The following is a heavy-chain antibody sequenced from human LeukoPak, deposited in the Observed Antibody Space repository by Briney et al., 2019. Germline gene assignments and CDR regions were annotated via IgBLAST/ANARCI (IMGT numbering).Heavy chain of an antibody. CDR3: AREYDYGSGSYGY. CDR2: FDPEDGET. J-gene: IGHJ4*02. V-gene: IGHV1-24*01. D-gene: IGHD3-10*01. CDR1: GGTFSSYA. Sequence: ASVKVSCKASGGTFSSYAISWVRQAPGKGLEWMGGFDPEDGETIYAQKFQGRVTMTEDTSTDTAYMELSSLRSEDTAVYYCAREYDYGSGSYGYWGQGTLVTVSS.